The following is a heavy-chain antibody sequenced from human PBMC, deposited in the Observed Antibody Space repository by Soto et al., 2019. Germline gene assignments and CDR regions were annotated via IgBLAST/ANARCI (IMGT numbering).Heavy chain of an antibody. V-gene: IGHV3-49*03. CDR3: TREEESPYYYYGMDV. CDR2: IRSKAYGGTT. CDR1: GFTFGDYA. Sequence: PGGSLILSCTASGFTFGDYAMSWFRQAPGKGLEWVGFIRSKAYGGTTEYAASVKGRFTISRDDSKSIAYLQMNSLKTEDTAVYYCTREEESPYYYYGMDVWGQGTTVTVSS. J-gene: IGHJ6*02.